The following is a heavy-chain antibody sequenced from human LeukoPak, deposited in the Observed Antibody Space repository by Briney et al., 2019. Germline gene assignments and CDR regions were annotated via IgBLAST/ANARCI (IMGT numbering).Heavy chain of an antibody. J-gene: IGHJ4*02. CDR2: ISGSGGST. V-gene: IGHV3-23*01. CDR3: AKDLGIAAAGHSDY. CDR1: GFIFSSYA. D-gene: IGHD6-13*01. Sequence: PGGSLRLSCAASGFIFSSYAMSWVRQAPGKGLEWVSAISGSGGSTYYADSVKGRFTISRDNSKNTLYLQMNSLRAEDTAVYYCAKDLGIAAAGHSDYWGQGTLVTVSS.